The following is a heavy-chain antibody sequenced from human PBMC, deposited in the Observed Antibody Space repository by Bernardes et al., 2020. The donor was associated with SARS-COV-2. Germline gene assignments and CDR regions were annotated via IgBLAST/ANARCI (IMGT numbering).Heavy chain of an antibody. D-gene: IGHD3-22*01. V-gene: IGHV1-2*04. CDR2: INANSGDT. J-gene: IGHJ4*02. CDR3: AKGRDSGYLVPFDY. CDR1: GYNFNDYY. Sequence: ASVKVSCKASGYNFNDYYIHWVRQAPGQGLEWMGWINANSGDTSYAPRFQGWVSLTRDTSISTAYMELPRLTSNDTAVYYCAKGRDSGYLVPFDYWGQGTLVTVSS.